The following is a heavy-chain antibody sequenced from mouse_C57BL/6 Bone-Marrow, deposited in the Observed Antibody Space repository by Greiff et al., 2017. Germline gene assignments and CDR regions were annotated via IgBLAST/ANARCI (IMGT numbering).Heavy chain of an antibody. CDR2: ISGGGGNT. CDR3: ARQATTVVANYAMDY. J-gene: IGHJ4*01. V-gene: IGHV5-9*01. CDR1: GFTFSSYT. D-gene: IGHD1-1*01. Sequence: EVKLVESGGGLVKPGGSLKLSCASSGFTFSSYTMSWVRQTPEKRLEWVATISGGGGNTYYPDSVKGRFTISRENAKNTLYLKMSSQRSENTALYYCARQATTVVANYAMDYWGQGTSVTVSS.